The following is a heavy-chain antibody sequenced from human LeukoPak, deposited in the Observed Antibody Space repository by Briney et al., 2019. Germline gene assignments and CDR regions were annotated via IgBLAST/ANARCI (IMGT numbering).Heavy chain of an antibody. Sequence: PGGSLRLSCAASGFTFSSYEMNWVRQAPGKGLEWVSYISGSGRTMSYAASVKGRFTISRDNAKNSLYLKMNSLRAEDTALYYWTRGTGGSAWGQGTLVTVSS. CDR1: GFTFSSYE. D-gene: IGHD2-15*01. J-gene: IGHJ5*02. CDR3: TRGTGGSA. CDR2: ISGSGRTM. V-gene: IGHV3-48*03.